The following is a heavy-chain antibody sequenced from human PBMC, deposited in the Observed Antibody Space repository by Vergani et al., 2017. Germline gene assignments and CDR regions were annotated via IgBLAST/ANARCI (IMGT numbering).Heavy chain of an antibody. V-gene: IGHV2-5*04. CDR3: FYRKTECGTTGCFDPFYYYYYMDV. J-gene: IGHJ6*03. Sequence: QITLKESGPTLVKPTQTLTLTCTFSGFSLNTRGVSVAWIRQPPGKALDWLTLIYLNDDQHYSPSLNNRVTITKDTSKNHVVLTMTNMDYVDTGTYYCFYRKTECGTTGCFDPFYYYYYMDVWGKGTTVTVSS. CDR1: GFSLNTRGVS. D-gene: IGHD1-7*01. CDR2: IYLNDDQ.